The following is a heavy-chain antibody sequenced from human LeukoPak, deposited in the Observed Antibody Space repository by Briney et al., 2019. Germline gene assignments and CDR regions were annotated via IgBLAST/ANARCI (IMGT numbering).Heavy chain of an antibody. CDR2: INHSGST. CDR1: GGSFSGYY. D-gene: IGHD5-24*01. V-gene: IGHV4-34*01. Sequence: PSETLSLTCAVYGGSFSGYYWSWIRQPPGKGLEWIGEINHSGSTNYNPSLKSRVTISVDTSKNQFSLKLSSVTAADTAVYYCASGDGYNSPYGYWGQGTLVTVSS. CDR3: ASGDGYNSPYGY. J-gene: IGHJ4*02.